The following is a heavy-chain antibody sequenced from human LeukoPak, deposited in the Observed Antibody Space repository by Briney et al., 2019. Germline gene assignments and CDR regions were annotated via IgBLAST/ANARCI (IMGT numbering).Heavy chain of an antibody. CDR2: ISGSGGST. V-gene: IGHV3-23*01. CDR1: GFTFSSYA. D-gene: IGHD2-15*01. Sequence: GGSLRLSCAASGFTFSSYAMSWVRQAPGKGLEWVSAISGSGGSTYYADSVKGRFTISRANSKNTLYLQMNSLRAEDTAVYYCAKTGVVVAATVGYYFDYWGQGTLVTVSS. J-gene: IGHJ4*02. CDR3: AKTGVVVAATVGYYFDY.